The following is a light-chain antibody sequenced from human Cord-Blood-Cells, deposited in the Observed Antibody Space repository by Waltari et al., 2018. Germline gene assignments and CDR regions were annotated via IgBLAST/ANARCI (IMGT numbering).Light chain of an antibody. CDR1: QSICSY. J-gene: IGKJ3*01. V-gene: IGKV1-39*01. Sequence: DIQMTQSPSSLSASLGDRVTITCRASQSICSYLKWYQQKPGKAPKLLIYAASSLQSGVPSRFSGSGSVTDFTLTISSLQPEDFATYYCQQSYSTPFTFGPGTKVDIK. CDR3: QQSYSTPFT. CDR2: AAS.